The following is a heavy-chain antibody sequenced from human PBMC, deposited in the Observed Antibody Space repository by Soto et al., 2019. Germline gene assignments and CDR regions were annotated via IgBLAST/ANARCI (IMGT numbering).Heavy chain of an antibody. D-gene: IGHD3-22*01. CDR1: GFTFSSYA. J-gene: IGHJ4*02. CDR3: AKDYYDIRYYFDY. Sequence: PGGSLRLSCAASGFTFSSYAMSWVRQAPGKGLEWVSAISGSGGSTYYADSVKGRFTISRDNSKNTLYLQMNSLRAEDTAVYYRAKDYYDIRYYFDYWGQGTLVTVSS. V-gene: IGHV3-23*01. CDR2: ISGSGGST.